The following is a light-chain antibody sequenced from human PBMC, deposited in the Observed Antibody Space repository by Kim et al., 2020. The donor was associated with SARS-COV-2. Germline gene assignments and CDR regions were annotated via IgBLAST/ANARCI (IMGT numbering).Light chain of an antibody. CDR1: ESINNY. CDR3: QQRSNWPRT. CDR2: DVS. Sequence: LSPGERAPLFCRASESINNYLAWYQQRPGQPPRLLIYDVSNRATGIPARFSGSGSETDFTLTISSLEPEDFAIYYCQQRSNWPRTFGQGTKVDIK. J-gene: IGKJ1*01. V-gene: IGKV3-11*01.